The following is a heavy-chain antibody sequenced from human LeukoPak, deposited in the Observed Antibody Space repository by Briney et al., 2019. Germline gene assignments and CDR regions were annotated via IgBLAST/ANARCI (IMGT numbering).Heavy chain of an antibody. V-gene: IGHV4-4*02. Sequence: SETLSLTCAVSGGSISSSNWWSWVRQPPGKGLEWIGEIYHSGSTNYNPSLKSRVTISVDKSKNQFSLKLSSVTAADTAVYYCAKVSYYGSGSYKSDWGQGTLVTVSS. CDR2: IYHSGST. J-gene: IGHJ4*02. CDR1: GGSISSSNW. CDR3: AKVSYYGSGSYKSD. D-gene: IGHD3-10*01.